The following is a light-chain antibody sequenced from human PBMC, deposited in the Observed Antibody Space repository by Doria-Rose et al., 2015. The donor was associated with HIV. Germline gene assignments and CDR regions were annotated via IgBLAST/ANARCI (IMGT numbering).Light chain of an antibody. CDR2: DVS. J-gene: IGKJ1*01. CDR1: QSFSSTY. CDR3: HQYGTSCT. Sequence: TQSPGTLSLSPGERATLSCRASQSFSSTYLAWYQQKPGQAPSLLIYDVSTRATGIPDRFSASGSGTDFTLTINRLEPEDFALYYCHQYGTSCTFGQGTKVEI. V-gene: IGKV3-20*01.